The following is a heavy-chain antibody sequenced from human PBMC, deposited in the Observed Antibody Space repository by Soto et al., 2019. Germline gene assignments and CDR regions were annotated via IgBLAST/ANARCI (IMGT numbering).Heavy chain of an antibody. V-gene: IGHV3-74*01. D-gene: IGHD3-16*01. CDR1: GFTFSSYW. J-gene: IGHJ4*02. CDR2: IKTDGSST. Sequence: EVQLVESGGALVQPGGSLRLSCEASGFTFSSYWMHWVRQAPGEGLVWVSRIKTDGSSTSYADSVKGRFTISRDNAKNTMYLQMNSLRAEDTAVYYCARVGLGHYEFDDWGQGTLVTVSS. CDR3: ARVGLGHYEFDD.